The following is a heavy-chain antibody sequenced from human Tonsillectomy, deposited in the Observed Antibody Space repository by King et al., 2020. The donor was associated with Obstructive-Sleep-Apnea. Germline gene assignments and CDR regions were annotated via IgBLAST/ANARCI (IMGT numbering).Heavy chain of an antibody. D-gene: IGHD6-25*01. CDR1: GFAFSSYA. J-gene: IGHJ4*02. V-gene: IGHV3-23*04. CDR2: VSSNGENT. CDR3: AKDRAYGSSGDY. Sequence: VQLVQSGGGLGQPGGSLRLSCAASGFAFSSYAMSWVRQAPGKGLEWVSGVSSNGENTYYADSVRGRFTISRDNSKNTVYLQMNNLRAEETAIYYCAKDRAYGSSGDYWGQGSLVTVSS.